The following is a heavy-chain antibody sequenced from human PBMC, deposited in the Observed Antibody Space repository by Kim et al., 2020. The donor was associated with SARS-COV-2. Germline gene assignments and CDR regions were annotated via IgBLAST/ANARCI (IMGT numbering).Heavy chain of an antibody. V-gene: IGHV4-34*01. CDR2: INHSGST. CDR1: GGSFSGYY. CDR3: ARGIQLWSPHYYYYGMDV. Sequence: SETLSLTCAVYGGSFSGYYWSWIRQPPGKVLEWIGEINHSGSTNYNPSLKSRVTISVDTSKNQFSLKLSSVTAADTAVYYCARGIQLWSPHYYYYGMDVWGQGTTVTVSS. D-gene: IGHD5-18*01. J-gene: IGHJ6*02.